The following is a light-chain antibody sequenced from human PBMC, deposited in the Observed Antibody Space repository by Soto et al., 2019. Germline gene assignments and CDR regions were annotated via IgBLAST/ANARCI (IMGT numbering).Light chain of an antibody. V-gene: IGLV2-14*01. CDR3: SSYTSSSIVI. CDR2: DVS. J-gene: IGLJ2*01. CDR1: SSDVGGYNY. Sequence: QSALTQPASVSGSPGQSITISCTGTSSDVGGYNYVSWYQQHPGKAPKLMMYDVSNRPSGVSNRFSGSKSGNTASLTISGLQAEDEADYYCSSYTSSSIVIFGGGTKLTGL.